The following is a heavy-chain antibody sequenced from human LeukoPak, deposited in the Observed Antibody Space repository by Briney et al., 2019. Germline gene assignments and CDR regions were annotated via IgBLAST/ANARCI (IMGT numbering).Heavy chain of an antibody. J-gene: IGHJ4*02. CDR1: GFSFDDYS. CDR3: SKARGGGRDLFDY. Sequence: GGSLRLSCAASGFSFDDYSMHWVRQAPGKGLEWVSLITWDGGSTYYADSVKGRFTISRDNSKNSLYLQVHSLRAEDSALYYCSKARGGGRDLFDYWGQGTLVTVSS. CDR2: ITWDGGST. V-gene: IGHV3-43D*03. D-gene: IGHD6-25*01.